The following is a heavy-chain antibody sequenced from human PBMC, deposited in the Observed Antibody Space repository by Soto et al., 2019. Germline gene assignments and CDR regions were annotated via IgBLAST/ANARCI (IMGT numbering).Heavy chain of an antibody. Sequence: QVQLVQSGAEVKKPGASVKVSCKASGYTFTSYGISWVRQAPGQGLEWMGWISAYNGNTNYAQKLQGRVTMTTDTSTSTAYMELRSLRSDDTAVYYCARRSYSSSSEYYYDYYGMDVWGQGTTVTVSS. D-gene: IGHD6-6*01. J-gene: IGHJ6*02. CDR1: GYTFTSYG. CDR3: ARRSYSSSSEYYYDYYGMDV. V-gene: IGHV1-18*01. CDR2: ISAYNGNT.